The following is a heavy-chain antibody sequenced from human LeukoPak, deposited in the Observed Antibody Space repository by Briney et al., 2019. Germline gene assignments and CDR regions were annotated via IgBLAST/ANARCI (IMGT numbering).Heavy chain of an antibody. CDR1: GGSISSYY. Sequence: SETLSLTCTVSGGSISSYYWSWIRQPPEKGLEWIGYIYYSGSTNYNPSLKSRVTISVDTSKNQFSLKLSSVTAADTAVYYCAREGGPTHWFDPWGQGTLVAVSS. D-gene: IGHD1-26*01. CDR2: IYYSGST. CDR3: AREGGPTHWFDP. V-gene: IGHV4-59*01. J-gene: IGHJ5*02.